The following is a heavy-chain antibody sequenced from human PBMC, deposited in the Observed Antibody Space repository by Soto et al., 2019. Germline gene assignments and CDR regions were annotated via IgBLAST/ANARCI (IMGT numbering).Heavy chain of an antibody. D-gene: IGHD3-3*02. CDR1: GFTFSTFP. CDR3: ARDARKLAYYYPGMAV. J-gene: IGHJ6*02. CDR2: VSYDGSNK. V-gene: IGHV3-30-3*01. Sequence: GGSLRLSCAASGFTFSTFPIHWVRQAPGKGLEWVAVVSYDGSNKYYADSVKGRFTISRDDSKNTLYLQMNSLRAEDTAVYYCARDARKLAYYYPGMAVWGQGTTVTVS.